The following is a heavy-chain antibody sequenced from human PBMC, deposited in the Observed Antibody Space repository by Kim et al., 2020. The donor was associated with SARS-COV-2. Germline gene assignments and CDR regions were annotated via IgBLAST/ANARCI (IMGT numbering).Heavy chain of an antibody. D-gene: IGHD1-26*01. J-gene: IGHJ4*02. CDR2: KGNT. CDR3: ARGWELHY. Sequence: KGNTNYAQKLQGRGTMTTDTSTSTAYMELRSLRSDDTAVYYCARGWELHYWGQGTLVTVSS. V-gene: IGHV1-18*01.